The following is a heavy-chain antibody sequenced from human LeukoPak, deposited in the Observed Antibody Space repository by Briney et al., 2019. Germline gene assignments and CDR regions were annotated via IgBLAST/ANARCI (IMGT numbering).Heavy chain of an antibody. CDR1: GGSITTYY. Sequence: SETLSLTCTVSGGSITTYYWSWIRQPPGKGLEWIGYIYHSGSTYYNPSLKSRVTMSVDTSKNQFSLNLSSVTAADTAMYYCARGISGYDDYWGQGTLVTVSS. CDR3: ARGISGYDDY. CDR2: IYHSGST. J-gene: IGHJ4*02. D-gene: IGHD5-12*01. V-gene: IGHV4-59*12.